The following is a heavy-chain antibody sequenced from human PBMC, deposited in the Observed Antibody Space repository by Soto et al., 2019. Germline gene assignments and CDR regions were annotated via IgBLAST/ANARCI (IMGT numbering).Heavy chain of an antibody. CDR3: ARGLIVATTNYVFDY. Sequence: VASVKVSCKASGGTFSSYAISWVRQAPGQGLEWMGGISPIFGTANYAQKFQGRGTSTADESTSTAYMELSSLRSDNTAVYYCARGLIVATTNYVFDYWGQGTRSTFSP. CDR1: GGTFSSYA. CDR2: ISPIFGTA. D-gene: IGHD5-12*01. J-gene: IGHJ4*02. V-gene: IGHV1-69*13.